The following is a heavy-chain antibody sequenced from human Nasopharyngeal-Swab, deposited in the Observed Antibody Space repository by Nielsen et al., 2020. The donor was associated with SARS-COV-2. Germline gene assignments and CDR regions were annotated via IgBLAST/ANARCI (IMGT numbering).Heavy chain of an antibody. CDR2: INPNSDGT. CDR1: GYTFTGYY. J-gene: IGHJ4*02. CDR3: ARGHYDILTGYPLDY. D-gene: IGHD3-9*01. V-gene: IGHV1-2*06. Sequence: ASVKVSCKASGYTFTGYYMHWVRQAPGQGLEWMGRINPNSDGTNYAQKFQGRVTMTRDTSISTAYMELSRLRSDDTAVYYCARGHYDILTGYPLDYWGQGTLVTVSS.